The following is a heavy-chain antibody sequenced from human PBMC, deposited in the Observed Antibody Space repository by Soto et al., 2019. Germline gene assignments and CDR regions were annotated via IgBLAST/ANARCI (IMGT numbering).Heavy chain of an antibody. CDR1: GGSISSYY. D-gene: IGHD3-10*01. J-gene: IGHJ5*02. V-gene: IGHV4-59*01. CDR3: ARAITMVRGVNQNWFDP. CDR2: IYYSGST. Sequence: PSETLSLTCTVSGGSISSYYWSWIRQPPGKGLEWIGYIYYSGSTNYNPSLKSRVTISVDTSKNQFSLKLSSVTAADTAVYYCARAITMVRGVNQNWFDPWGQGTLVTVSS.